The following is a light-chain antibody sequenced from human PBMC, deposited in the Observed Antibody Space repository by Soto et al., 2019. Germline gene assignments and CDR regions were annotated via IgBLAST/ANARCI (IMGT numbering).Light chain of an antibody. CDR1: SSDVGSYNL. CDR2: EGS. J-gene: IGLJ1*01. Sequence: QYALTQPASVSGSPGQSITISCTGTSSDVGSYNLVSWYQQQPGEAPKLLIYEGSKRPSGVSNLLSGSKSGNTASLTISGLQAEDDADYYYCSYAGSSTFAYVFGSGTKLTVL. CDR3: CSYAGSSTFAYV. V-gene: IGLV2-23*03.